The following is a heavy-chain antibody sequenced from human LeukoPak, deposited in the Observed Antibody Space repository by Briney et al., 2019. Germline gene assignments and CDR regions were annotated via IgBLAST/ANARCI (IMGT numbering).Heavy chain of an antibody. Sequence: PSETLSLTCTVSGGSISSSSYYWGWIRQPPGKGLEWIGSIYYSGSTYYNPSLKSRVTISVDTSKNQFSLKLSSVTAADTAVYYCARHIGGSIAAQGPWGQGTLVTVSS. D-gene: IGHD6-6*01. CDR1: GGSISSSSYY. CDR2: IYYSGST. V-gene: IGHV4-39*01. J-gene: IGHJ5*02. CDR3: ARHIGGSIAAQGP.